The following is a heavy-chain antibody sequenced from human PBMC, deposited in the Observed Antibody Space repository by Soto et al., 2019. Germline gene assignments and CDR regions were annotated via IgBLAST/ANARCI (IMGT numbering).Heavy chain of an antibody. CDR1: GYIFKNYG. Sequence: ASVKVSCKTSGYIFKNYGISWVRQAPGQGLEWMGWISGYNGDTNYAQKFQDRVSMTIDTSTGTAYMELRSLTSDDTAIYYCAKNGQPPYYYYGLDVWGQGTKVTSP. D-gene: IGHD2-8*01. V-gene: IGHV1-18*01. CDR2: ISGYNGDT. CDR3: AKNGQPPYYYYGLDV. J-gene: IGHJ6*02.